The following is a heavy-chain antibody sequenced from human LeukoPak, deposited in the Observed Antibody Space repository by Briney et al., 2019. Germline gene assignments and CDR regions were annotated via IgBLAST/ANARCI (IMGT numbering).Heavy chain of an antibody. D-gene: IGHD1-26*01. CDR2: IYYSGST. J-gene: IGHJ5*02. CDR3: ARVSLVGDKNWFDP. Sequence: SETLSLTCTVSGGSISSYYWSWIRQPPGEGLEWIGYIYYSGSTNYNPSLKSRVTISVDTSKNQFSLKLSSVTAADTAVYYCARVSLVGDKNWFDPWGQGTLVTVSS. CDR1: GGSISSYY. V-gene: IGHV4-59*01.